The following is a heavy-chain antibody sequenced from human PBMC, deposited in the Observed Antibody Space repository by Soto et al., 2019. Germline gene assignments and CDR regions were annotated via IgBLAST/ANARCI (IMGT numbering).Heavy chain of an antibody. CDR2: IIPAFGTK. CDR3: ARGGVLKPFDP. D-gene: IGHD3-16*01. J-gene: IGHJ5*02. CDR1: GDSFSTYS. V-gene: IGHV1-69*01. Sequence: QVHLVQSGPEVKKPGSSVKVSCKTIGDSFSTYSINWVRQAPGQGLEWMGVIIPAFGTKNYAQRFRGRVTYTADASTNTAYMDLIDRTPDDTATYFCARGGVLKPFDPWGQGTLVTVSS.